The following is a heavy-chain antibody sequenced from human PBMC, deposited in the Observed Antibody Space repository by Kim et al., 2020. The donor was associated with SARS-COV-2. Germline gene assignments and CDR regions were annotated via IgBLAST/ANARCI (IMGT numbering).Heavy chain of an antibody. V-gene: IGHV1-69*13. Sequence: SVKVSCKASGGTFSSYAISWVRQAPGQGLEWMGGIIPIFGTANYAQKFQGRVTITADESTSTANMELSSLRSEDTAVYYCARGGVAAVRSWFDPWGQGTLVTVSS. CDR2: IIPIFGTA. J-gene: IGHJ5*02. D-gene: IGHD6-13*01. CDR3: ARGGVAAVRSWFDP. CDR1: GGTFSSYA.